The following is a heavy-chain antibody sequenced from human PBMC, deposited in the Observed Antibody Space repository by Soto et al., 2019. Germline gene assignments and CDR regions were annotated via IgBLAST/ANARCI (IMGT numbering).Heavy chain of an antibody. CDR3: AKIRNYCTSTTCTPYYYYRDV. V-gene: IGHV3-30*18. J-gene: IGHJ6*02. Sequence: GGSLSLSCAASGFTFTTYGMHWVRQAPGKGLAGVSVISYDGINKYYADSVKGRFTISRDNSKNTLYLEMTSLRGEDPAVYYCAKIRNYCTSTTCTPYYYYRDVWGQGTTVTVSS. CDR1: GFTFTTYG. D-gene: IGHD2-2*01. CDR2: ISYDGINK.